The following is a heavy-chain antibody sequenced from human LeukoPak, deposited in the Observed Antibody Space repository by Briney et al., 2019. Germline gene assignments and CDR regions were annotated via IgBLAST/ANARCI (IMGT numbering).Heavy chain of an antibody. J-gene: IGHJ4*02. CDR3: ARGNFYSGSGSSPLDY. D-gene: IGHD3-10*01. V-gene: IGHV3-74*01. CDR1: RFTFSAYW. CDR2: INSDGSST. Sequence: PGGSLRLSCAASRFTFSAYWMHWVRQAPGKGLVWVSLINSDGSSTTYADSVKGRFTISRDNAKNTLFLQMSSLRAEDTAVYYCARGNFYSGSGSSPLDYWGQGTLVTVFS.